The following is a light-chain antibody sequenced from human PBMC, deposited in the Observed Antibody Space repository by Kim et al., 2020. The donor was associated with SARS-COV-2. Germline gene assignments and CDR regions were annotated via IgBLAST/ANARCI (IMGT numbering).Light chain of an antibody. V-gene: IGKV3-11*01. CDR3: QQRT. Sequence: PATLSLTPGERDTISCRASPSVSSYLAWYQQKPGQATRLLIYDASNRATGILARFSGSGSGTAFTLTISSLEPEDFAVYYCQQRTFGQGTKVDIK. J-gene: IGKJ1*01. CDR2: DAS. CDR1: PSVSSY.